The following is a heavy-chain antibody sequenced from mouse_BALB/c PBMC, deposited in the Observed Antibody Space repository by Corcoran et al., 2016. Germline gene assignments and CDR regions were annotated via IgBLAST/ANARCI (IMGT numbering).Heavy chain of an antibody. V-gene: IGHV8-12*01. CDR3: ARNYGSSFDY. D-gene: IGHD1-1*01. J-gene: IGHJ2*01. CDR1: GFSLTTSGQG. Sequence: QVTLQESDPGIFQPSQNLSLTCSFSGFSLTTSGQGVRWIRQPSGKVLEWLAHIYWDDDKRYNPSLKSRLTISNDTSRNQVFLKISRVDTADTATYYCARNYGSSFDYWGQGTTLTVSS. CDR2: IYWDDDK.